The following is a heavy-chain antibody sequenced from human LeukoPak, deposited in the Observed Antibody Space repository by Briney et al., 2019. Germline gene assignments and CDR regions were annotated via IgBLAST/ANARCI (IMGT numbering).Heavy chain of an antibody. CDR1: GYTFTGYY. CDR3: ARSYSGYDLLFDY. D-gene: IGHD5-12*01. J-gene: IGHJ4*02. V-gene: IGHV1-2*04. CDR2: INPNSGGT. Sequence: GASVKVSCKASGYTFTGYYMHWVRQAPGQGLEWMGWINPNSGGTNYAQKFQGWVTMTRDTSISTAYMELSRLRSDDTAVYYCARSYSGYDLLFDYWRQGTLVTVSS.